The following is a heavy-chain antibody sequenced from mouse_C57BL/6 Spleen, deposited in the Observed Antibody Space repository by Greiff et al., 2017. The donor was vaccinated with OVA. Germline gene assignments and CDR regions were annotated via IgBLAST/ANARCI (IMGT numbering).Heavy chain of an antibody. CDR3: ARSLNYYGSSFDV. CDR1: GYTFTSYW. V-gene: IGHV1-69*01. J-gene: IGHJ1*03. Sequence: QVQLQQPGAELVMPGASVKLSCKASGYTFTSYWMHWVKQRPGQGLEWIGEIDPSDSYTNYNQKFKGKSTLTVDKSSSTAYMQLSSLTSEDSAVYYCARSLNYYGSSFDVWGTGTTVTVSS. CDR2: IDPSDSYT. D-gene: IGHD1-1*01.